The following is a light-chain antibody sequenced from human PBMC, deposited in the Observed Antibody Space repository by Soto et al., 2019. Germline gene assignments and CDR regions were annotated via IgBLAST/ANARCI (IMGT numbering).Light chain of an antibody. CDR3: QQLNSYPPVT. J-gene: IGKJ3*01. V-gene: IGKV1-9*01. Sequence: IQLTQSPSSLSASVGDRVTITCRASQGISSYLAWYQQKPGKAPKLLIYAASTLQSGVPSRFSGSGSGTDFTLTINSLQPEDFATYYCQQLNSYPPVTFGPGTKVDIK. CDR1: QGISSY. CDR2: AAS.